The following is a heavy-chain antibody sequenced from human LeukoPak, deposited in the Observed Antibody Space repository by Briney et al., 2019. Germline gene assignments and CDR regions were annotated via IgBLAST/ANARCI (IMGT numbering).Heavy chain of an antibody. CDR1: GFTFSDYY. CDR3: ARDLYYYDSSGYLGGY. D-gene: IGHD3-22*01. V-gene: IGHV3-11*01. Sequence: GGSLRLSCAASGFTFSDYYMRWIRQAPGKGLEWVSYISSSGSTIYYADSVKGRFTISRDNAKNSLYLQMNSLGADDTAVYYCARDLYYYDSSGYLGGYWGQGTLVTVSS. CDR2: ISSSGSTI. J-gene: IGHJ4*02.